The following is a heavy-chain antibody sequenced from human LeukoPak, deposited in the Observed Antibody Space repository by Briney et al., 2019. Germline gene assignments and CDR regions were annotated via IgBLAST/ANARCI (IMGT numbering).Heavy chain of an antibody. CDR2: ISSNGGST. D-gene: IGHD2-2*01. J-gene: IGHJ4*02. CDR1: GFTFSSYG. Sequence: GGSLRLSCAASGFTFSSYGMHWVRQAPGKGLEYVSAISSNGGSTYYANSVKGRFTISRDNSKNTLYLQMGSLRAEDMAVYYCARGERIVVVPAATDYWGQGTLVTVSS. CDR3: ARGERIVVVPAATDY. V-gene: IGHV3-64*01.